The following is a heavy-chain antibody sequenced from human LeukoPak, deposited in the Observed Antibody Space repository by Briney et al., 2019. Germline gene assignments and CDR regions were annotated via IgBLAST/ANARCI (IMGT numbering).Heavy chain of an antibody. CDR2: INHSGST. V-gene: IGHV4-34*01. Sequence: SETLSLTCAVYGGSFSGYYWSLIRQPPGKGLEWIGEINHSGSTNYNPSLKSRVTMSVDTSKNQFSLKLSSVTAADTAVYYCAREVGRITIFGVAVNWFDPWGQGTLVTVSS. CDR3: AREVGRITIFGVAVNWFDP. J-gene: IGHJ5*02. D-gene: IGHD3-3*01. CDR1: GGSFSGYY.